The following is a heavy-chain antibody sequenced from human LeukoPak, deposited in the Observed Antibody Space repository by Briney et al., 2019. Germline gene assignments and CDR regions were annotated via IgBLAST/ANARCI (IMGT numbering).Heavy chain of an antibody. CDR2: INHSGST. V-gene: IGHV4-34*01. CDR1: GGSFSGYY. D-gene: IGHD2-2*01. J-gene: IGHJ6*03. CDR3: ARAPPVVVPAASFYYYYMDV. Sequence: PSETLSLTCAVYGGSFSGYYCSWIRQPPGKGLEWIGEINHSGSTNYNPSLKSRVTISVDTSKSQFSLKLSSVTAADTAVYYCARAPPVVVPAASFYYYYMDVWGKGTTVTVSS.